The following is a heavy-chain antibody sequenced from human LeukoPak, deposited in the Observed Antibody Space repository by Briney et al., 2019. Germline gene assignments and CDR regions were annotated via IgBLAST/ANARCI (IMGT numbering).Heavy chain of an antibody. D-gene: IGHD6-19*01. V-gene: IGHV4-59*12. Sequence: SETLSLTCTVSGGSISSYYWSWIRQPPGKGLEWIGYIYYSGSTNFNPSLKSRVTISVDKSKNQFSLRLSSVTAADTAMYYCASNSGWYSDYWGQGTLVTVSS. CDR2: IYYSGST. CDR3: ASNSGWYSDY. J-gene: IGHJ4*02. CDR1: GGSISSYY.